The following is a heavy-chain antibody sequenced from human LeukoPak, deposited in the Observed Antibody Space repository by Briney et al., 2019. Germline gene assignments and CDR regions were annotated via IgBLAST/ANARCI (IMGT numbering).Heavy chain of an antibody. Sequence: ASVKVSCKASGYRFTSYYMHWVRQAPGQGLEWMGIINASGGSTTYAQKFQGRVTMTRDTSTSTVYMELSSLRSEDTAVYYCARDLIAAAGTTWLDPWGQGTLVTVSS. J-gene: IGHJ5*02. CDR2: INASGGST. D-gene: IGHD6-13*01. CDR3: ARDLIAAAGTTWLDP. CDR1: GYRFTSYY. V-gene: IGHV1-46*01.